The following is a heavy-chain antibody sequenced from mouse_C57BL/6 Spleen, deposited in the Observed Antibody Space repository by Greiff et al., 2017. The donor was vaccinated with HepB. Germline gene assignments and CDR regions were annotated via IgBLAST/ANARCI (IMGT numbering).Heavy chain of an antibody. CDR1: GFSLTSYG. V-gene: IGHV2-6-1*01. CDR2: IWSDGST. D-gene: IGHD4-1*01. CDR3: ARHDPNWGYFDY. J-gene: IGHJ2*01. Sequence: VKLVESGPGLVAPSQSLSITCTVSGFSLTSYGVHWVRQPPGKGLEWLVVIWSDGSTTYNSALKSRLSISKDNSKSQVFLKMNSLQTDDTAIYYCARHDPNWGYFDYWGQGTTLTVSS.